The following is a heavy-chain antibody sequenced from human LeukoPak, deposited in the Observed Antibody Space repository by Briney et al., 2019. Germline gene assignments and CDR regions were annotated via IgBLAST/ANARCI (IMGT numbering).Heavy chain of an antibody. Sequence: SETLSLTCTVSGGSISSSSYYWGWIRQPPGKGLEWIGSIYYSGSTYYNPSLKSRVTISVDTSKNQFSLKLRSVTAADTAVYYCARDNTPDPYYYYGMDVWGQGTTVTVSS. D-gene: IGHD1-14*01. J-gene: IGHJ6*02. V-gene: IGHV4-39*01. CDR2: IYYSGST. CDR3: ARDNTPDPYYYYGMDV. CDR1: GGSISSSSYY.